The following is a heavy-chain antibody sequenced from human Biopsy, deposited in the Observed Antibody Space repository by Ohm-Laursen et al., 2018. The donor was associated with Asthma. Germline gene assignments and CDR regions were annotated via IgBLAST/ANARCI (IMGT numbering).Heavy chain of an antibody. CDR1: GGSITSFY. V-gene: IGHV4-59*01. Sequence: GTLSLTCTVSGGSITSFYWSWTRQPPGRGLEWIGYIYFSGNTNYNPSLKSRVTISIDTSKNHFSLKLTSVTAADTAVYYCARDSGSSLSYPDAFDIWGQGTMVTVS. CDR3: ARDSGSSLSYPDAFDI. J-gene: IGHJ3*02. CDR2: IYFSGNT. D-gene: IGHD2-2*01.